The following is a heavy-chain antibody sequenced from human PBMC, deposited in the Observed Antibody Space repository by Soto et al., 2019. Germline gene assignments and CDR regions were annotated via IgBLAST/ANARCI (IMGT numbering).Heavy chain of an antibody. J-gene: IGHJ4*02. CDR1: GGSFSGYY. D-gene: IGHD3-16*01. CDR2: INHSGST. Sequence: QVQLQQWGAGLLKPSETLSLTCAVYGGSFSGYYWSWIRQPPGKGLEWIGEINHSGSTNYNPSLKSRVTISVDTSKNQFSLKLSSVTAAHTAVYYCARAWGGVPDYWGQGTLVTVSS. V-gene: IGHV4-34*01. CDR3: ARAWGGVPDY.